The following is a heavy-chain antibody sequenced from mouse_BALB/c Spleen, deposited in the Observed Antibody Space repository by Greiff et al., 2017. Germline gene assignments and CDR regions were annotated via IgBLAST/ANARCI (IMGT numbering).Heavy chain of an antibody. V-gene: IGHV14-3*02. Sequence: VPLQQSGAELVKPGASVKLSCTASGFNIKDTYMHWVKQRPEQGLEWIGRLDPANGNTKYDPKYQGKATITAYTSSNTAYLQLSSLTSEDTAVYYCARGGIQYYGTGYAMDYGGQGTSVTVSS. D-gene: IGHD1-2*01. CDR3: ARGGIQYYGTGYAMDY. J-gene: IGHJ4*01. CDR2: LDPANGNT. CDR1: GFNIKDTY.